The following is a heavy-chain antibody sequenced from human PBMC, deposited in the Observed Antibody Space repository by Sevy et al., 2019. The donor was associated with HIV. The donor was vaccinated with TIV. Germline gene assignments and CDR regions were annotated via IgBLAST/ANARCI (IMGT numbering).Heavy chain of an antibody. CDR1: RYSFTSYW. Sequence: GESLKISCKASRYSFTSYWIDWVRQMPGKGLEWMGTIYPGDSDTRSSPSVQGQVTISADKSITTAYLQWSSLKASDTAMYYCARPTGLTVGVDVGTYDIWGQGTMVTVSS. J-gene: IGHJ3*02. V-gene: IGHV5-51*01. CDR3: ARPTGLTVGVDVGTYDI. D-gene: IGHD2-8*01. CDR2: IYPGDSDT.